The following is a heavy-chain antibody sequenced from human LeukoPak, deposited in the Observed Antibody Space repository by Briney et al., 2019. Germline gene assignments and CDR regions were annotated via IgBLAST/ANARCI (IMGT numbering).Heavy chain of an antibody. V-gene: IGHV4-59*01. CDR1: GGSISSYY. J-gene: IGHJ4*02. Sequence: SETLSLTCTVSGGSISSYYRSWIRQPPGKGLEWIGYIYYSGSTNYNPSLKSRVTISVDTSKNQFSLKLSSVTAADTAVYYCVRGIVATNRNFDYWGQGTLVTVSS. CDR3: VRGIVATNRNFDY. D-gene: IGHD5-12*01. CDR2: IYYSGST.